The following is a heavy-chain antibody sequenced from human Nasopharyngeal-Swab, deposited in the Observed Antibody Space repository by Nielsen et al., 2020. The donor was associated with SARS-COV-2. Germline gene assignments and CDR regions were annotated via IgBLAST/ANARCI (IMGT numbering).Heavy chain of an antibody. CDR2: TKEDGTVT. CDR3: AKNTFMEETYSYYMDV. D-gene: IGHD3-3*02. CDR1: GFTFSSYW. V-gene: IGHV3-7*03. Sequence: GESLKISCAATGFTFSSYWMSWVRQAPGRGLEWLAHTKEDGTVTHYVDSVRGRFTVSRDNAKNSLFLQMNSLRVDDTAVYYCAKNTFMEETYSYYMDVWDKGATVTVSS. J-gene: IGHJ6*03.